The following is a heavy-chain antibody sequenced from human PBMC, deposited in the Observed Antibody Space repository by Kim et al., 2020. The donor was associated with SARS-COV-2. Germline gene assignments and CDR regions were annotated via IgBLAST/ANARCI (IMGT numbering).Heavy chain of an antibody. D-gene: IGHD1-26*01. Sequence: GGSLRLSCAASGFSFADYAMHWVRQAPGKGLEWVSTINWNGGNIGYADSVKGRFTISRDNARNSLYLQVNNLGPEDTALYFCAKDDYGSIDYWGQGTLVTVSS. CDR1: GFSFADYA. CDR3: AKDDYGSIDY. J-gene: IGHJ4*02. CDR2: INWNGGNI. V-gene: IGHV3-9*01.